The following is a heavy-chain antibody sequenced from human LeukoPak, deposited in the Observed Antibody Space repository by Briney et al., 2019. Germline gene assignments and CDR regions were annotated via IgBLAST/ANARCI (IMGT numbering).Heavy chain of an antibody. CDR2: IWYDGSNK. D-gene: IGHD6-6*01. J-gene: IGHJ4*02. V-gene: IGHV3-33*01. Sequence: GGSLRLSCAASGFTFSSYGMHWVRQAPGKGLEWVAVIWYDGSNKYYADSVKGRFTISRDNSKNTLYLQMNSLRAEDTAVYYCARDEGSSSSEFDYWGQGTLVTVSS. CDR1: GFTFSSYG. CDR3: ARDEGSSSSEFDY.